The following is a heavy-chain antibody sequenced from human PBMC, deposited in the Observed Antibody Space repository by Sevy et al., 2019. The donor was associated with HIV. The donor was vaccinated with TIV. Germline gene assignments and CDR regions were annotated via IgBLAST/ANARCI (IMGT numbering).Heavy chain of an antibody. CDR1: GYTLTELS. CDR3: ATRFSSSWYTDDAFDI. CDR2: FDPEDGET. Sequence: ASVKVSCKVSGYTLTELSMHWVRQAPGKGLEWMGGFDPEDGETIYAQKFQGRVTMTEDTSTDIDYMELSSLRSEDTAVYYCATRFSSSWYTDDAFDIWGQGTMVTVSS. J-gene: IGHJ3*02. D-gene: IGHD6-13*01. V-gene: IGHV1-24*01.